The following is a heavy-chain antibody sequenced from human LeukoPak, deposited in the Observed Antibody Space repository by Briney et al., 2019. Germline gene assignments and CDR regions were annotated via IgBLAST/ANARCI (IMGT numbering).Heavy chain of an antibody. Sequence: PSETLSLTCTVSGGSISSGGYYWSWIRQHPGKGLEWIGYIYYSGSTNYNPSLKSRVTISVDTSKNQFSLKLSSVTAADTAVYYCARAQWDFWSGYYTNWFDPWGQGTLVTVSS. J-gene: IGHJ5*02. CDR3: ARAQWDFWSGYYTNWFDP. CDR2: IYYSGST. D-gene: IGHD3-3*01. V-gene: IGHV4-61*08. CDR1: GGSISSGGYY.